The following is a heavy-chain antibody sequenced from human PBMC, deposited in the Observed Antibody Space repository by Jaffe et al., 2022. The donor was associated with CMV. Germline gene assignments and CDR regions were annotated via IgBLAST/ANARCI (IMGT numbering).Heavy chain of an antibody. Sequence: QGQLVESGGGVVQPGRSLRLSCAASGFSFDSFGMHWVRQAPGKGLEWVAVIWSDGSNQFYGQSTEGRFTISRDNSKNTLYLQIKGLRVGDTAVYYCVKERRATRSPYYYGMDVWGQGTTVIVSS. V-gene: IGHV3-33*06. D-gene: IGHD3-16*01. CDR2: IWSDGSNQ. CDR3: VKERRATRSPYYYGMDV. J-gene: IGHJ6*02. CDR1: GFSFDSFG.